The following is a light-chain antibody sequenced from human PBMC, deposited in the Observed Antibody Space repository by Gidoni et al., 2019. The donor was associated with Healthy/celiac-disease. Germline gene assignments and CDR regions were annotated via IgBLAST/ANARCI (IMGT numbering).Light chain of an antibody. J-gene: IGKJ3*01. V-gene: IGKV3-20*01. Sequence: EIVLTQSPGTLSLSPGERATLSCRASQSVSSSYLAWYQQKPGQAPRLLIYGASSGSGTDFTLTISRLEPEDFAVYYCQQYGSGFTFGPGTKVDIK. CDR2: GAS. CDR3: QQYGSGFT. CDR1: QSVSSSY.